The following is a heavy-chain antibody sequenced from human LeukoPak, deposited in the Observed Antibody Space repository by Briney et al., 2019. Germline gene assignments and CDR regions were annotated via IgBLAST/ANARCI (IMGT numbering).Heavy chain of an antibody. CDR3: ARAKCSSTSCYPDPPASSFDY. CDR1: GYTFTSYG. D-gene: IGHD2-2*01. V-gene: IGHV1-18*01. J-gene: IGHJ4*02. CDR2: ISAYNGNT. Sequence: ASVKVSCKPSGYTFTSYGISWVRQTPRQRRERVGWISAYNGNTNYAQKLQGRVTMTTDTSTSTAYMELRSLRSDDTAVYYCARAKCSSTSCYPDPPASSFDYWGQGTLVTVSS.